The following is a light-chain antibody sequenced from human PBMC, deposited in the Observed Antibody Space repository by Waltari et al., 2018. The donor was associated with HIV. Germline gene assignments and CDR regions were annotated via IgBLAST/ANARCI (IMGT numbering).Light chain of an antibody. CDR2: GAF. Sequence: ERVMTQSPATLSVSPGDTATLSCRASQSVSTNLAWYQHKPGQGPRLLIYGAFTRATGIPGRFSGSGSGTDFTLIISSLQSEDSGVYYCQQYNNWPPWTFGQGTKVEIK. J-gene: IGKJ1*01. CDR1: QSVSTN. V-gene: IGKV3-15*01. CDR3: QQYNNWPPWT.